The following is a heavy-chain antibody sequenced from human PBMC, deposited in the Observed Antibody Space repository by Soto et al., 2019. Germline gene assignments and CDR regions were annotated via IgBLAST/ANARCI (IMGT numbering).Heavy chain of an antibody. J-gene: IGHJ4*02. V-gene: IGHV4-34*01. CDR3: ARVISLKVVVQRDTPEKYYFDT. Sequence: SETLSLTCAVYGGSFSDYYWTWIRQPPGKGLEWIGEIKHGGSSNYNPSLKSRVMMSVETSKIQFSLRLTSVTSAYTSVYYRARVISLKVVVQRDTPEKYYFDTWCQGTLLTVSS. D-gene: IGHD3-22*01. CDR2: IKHGGSS. CDR1: GGSFSDYY.